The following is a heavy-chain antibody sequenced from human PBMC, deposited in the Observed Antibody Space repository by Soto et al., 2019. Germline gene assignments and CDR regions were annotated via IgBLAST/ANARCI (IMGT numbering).Heavy chain of an antibody. J-gene: IGHJ6*03. CDR2: INSDGSST. CDR1: GFTFSSYW. CDR3: ARGVWDFWSGYYRVDYYYYMDV. Sequence: GGSLRLSCAASGFTFSSYWMHWVRQAPGKGLVWVSRINSDGSSTSYADSVKGRFTISRDNAKNTLYLQMNSLRAEDTAVYYCARGVWDFWSGYYRVDYYYYMDVWGKGTTVTVSS. D-gene: IGHD3-3*01. V-gene: IGHV3-74*01.